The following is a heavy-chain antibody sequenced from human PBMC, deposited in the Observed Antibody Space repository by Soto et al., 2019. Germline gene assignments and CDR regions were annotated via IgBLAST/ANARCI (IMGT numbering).Heavy chain of an antibody. Sequence: SETLSLTCTVSGGSISSYYWGWGRQPPGKGLEWIVSIYYSGSTYYNPSPKRRVTTSVDTSKNHFPLKLSSVTAADTAVYYCARRLTIWFGESHAFDIWGQGTMVTVSS. CDR1: GGSISSYY. CDR3: ARRLTIWFGESHAFDI. J-gene: IGHJ3*02. D-gene: IGHD3-10*01. V-gene: IGHV4-39*02. CDR2: IYYSGST.